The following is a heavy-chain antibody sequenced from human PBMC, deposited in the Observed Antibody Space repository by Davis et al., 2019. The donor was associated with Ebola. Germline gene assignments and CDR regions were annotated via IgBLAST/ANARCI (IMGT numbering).Heavy chain of an antibody. CDR1: GGSISSYY. Sequence: MPSETLSLTCTVSGGSISSYYWSWIRQPPGKGLEWIGYIYYSGSTNYNPSLKSRVTISVDTSKNQFSLKLSSVTAADTAVYYCARGYPTIFGVVIIQNLHYGMDVWGKGTTVTVSS. CDR2: IYYSGST. V-gene: IGHV4-59*12. CDR3: ARGYPTIFGVVIIQNLHYGMDV. J-gene: IGHJ6*04. D-gene: IGHD3-3*01.